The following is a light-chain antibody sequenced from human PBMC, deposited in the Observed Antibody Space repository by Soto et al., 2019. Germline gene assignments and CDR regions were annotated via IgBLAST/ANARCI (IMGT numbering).Light chain of an antibody. CDR1: QSISRTY. Sequence: ENVLTQSPGTLSLSPGERATLSCRASQSISRTYLAWYQQKPVQAPRLLIYATSSRATGIPDRFSGSGSGTDFTLCSSRLEPEDFAVYSCHQYGRSGTFGQGTKVDI. V-gene: IGKV3-20*01. CDR2: ATS. CDR3: HQYGRSGT. J-gene: IGKJ1*01.